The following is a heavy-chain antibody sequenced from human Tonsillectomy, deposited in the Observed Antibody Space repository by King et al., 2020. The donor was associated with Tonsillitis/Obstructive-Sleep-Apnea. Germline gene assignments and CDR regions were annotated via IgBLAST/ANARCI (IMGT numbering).Heavy chain of an antibody. CDR3: GGYTRGKFDL. D-gene: IGHD5-12*01. CDR2: SIPIFGAA. J-gene: IGHJ2*01. V-gene: IGHV1-69*01. CDR1: GDTFSSYA. Sequence: VQRVESGAEVKKPGSSVKVSCKASGDTFSSYAISWVRQAYGQGLEWIGGSIPIFGAANYAQKFQGSVTITADESTSTAYMELSSLRSEDTAVYYCGGYTRGKFDLWGRGTLVTVSS.